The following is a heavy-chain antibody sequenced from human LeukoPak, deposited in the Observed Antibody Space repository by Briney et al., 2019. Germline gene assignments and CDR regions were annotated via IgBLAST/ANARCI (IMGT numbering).Heavy chain of an antibody. CDR1: GYTFTGYY. Sequence: ASVKVSCKASGYTFTGYYMHWVRQAPGQGLEWMGWINPNSGGTNYAQKFQGRVTMTRDTSISTAYMELGRLRSDDTAVYYCARDREMATNGAFDIWGQGTMVTVSS. D-gene: IGHD5-24*01. J-gene: IGHJ3*02. V-gene: IGHV1-2*02. CDR2: INPNSGGT. CDR3: ARDREMATNGAFDI.